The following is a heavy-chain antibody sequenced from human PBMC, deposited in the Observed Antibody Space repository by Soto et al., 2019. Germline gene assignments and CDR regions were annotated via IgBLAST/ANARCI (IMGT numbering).Heavy chain of an antibody. V-gene: IGHV1-18*01. CDR2: ISVHNGNT. J-gene: IGHJ6*02. D-gene: IGHD3-16*01. Sequence: QVQLVQSGAAVKRPGASVQVSCKASGYTFTSYGISWVRQAPGQGLEWMGWISVHNGNTNYAQNFQGRLSMTTDTSTSTGYMELRSLRSNDTAVYYCARDGYYENSILRKYYSYYGMDVWGQGTTVTVSS. CDR1: GYTFTSYG. CDR3: ARDGYYENSILRKYYSYYGMDV.